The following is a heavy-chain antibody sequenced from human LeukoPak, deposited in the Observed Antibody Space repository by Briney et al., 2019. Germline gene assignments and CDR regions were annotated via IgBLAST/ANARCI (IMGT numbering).Heavy chain of an antibody. V-gene: IGHV3-7*03. CDR2: IKQDGSEK. Sequence: GGSLRLSWAASGFTFSDYWMTWVRQAPGKGLEWVANIKQDGSEKYYVDSVEGRFTISRDNAKNSLYLQMNSLRAEDTAVYYCAQRGIYYVFDYWGQGTLVTVSS. CDR1: GFTFSDYW. D-gene: IGHD3-16*01. J-gene: IGHJ4*02. CDR3: AQRGIYYVFDY.